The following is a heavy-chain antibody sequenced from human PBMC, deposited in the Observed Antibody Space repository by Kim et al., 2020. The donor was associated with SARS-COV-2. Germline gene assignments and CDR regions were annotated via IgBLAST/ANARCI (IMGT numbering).Heavy chain of an antibody. D-gene: IGHD6-19*01. CDR3: VRRQFTSGWYYFDY. Sequence: SVKGRLTTSRDNAKKPLYLKVNSLTAEDTAVYYCVRRQFTSGWYYFDYWGQGTVVTVSS. J-gene: IGHJ4*02. V-gene: IGHV3-74*01.